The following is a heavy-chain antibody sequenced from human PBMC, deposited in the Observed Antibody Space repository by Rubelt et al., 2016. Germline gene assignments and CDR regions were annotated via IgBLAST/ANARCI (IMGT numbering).Heavy chain of an antibody. CDR1: GFSFSSYA. D-gene: IGHD1-26*01. Sequence: RGGSLRLSCAVSGFSFSSYAMHWVRQAPGKGLEYVSGISSNGGSTYHADSVKGRFTISRDNSKNTLYLQMNSLRAEDTAVYFCGRDLSGRDDYWGQGTLVTVSS. V-gene: IGHV3-64*02. CDR2: ISSNGGST. CDR3: GRDLSGRDDY. J-gene: IGHJ4*02.